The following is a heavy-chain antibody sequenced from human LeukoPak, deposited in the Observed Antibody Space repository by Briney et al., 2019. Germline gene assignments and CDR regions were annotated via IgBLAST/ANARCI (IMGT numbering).Heavy chain of an antibody. CDR1: GFTFSSYA. D-gene: IGHD3-16*01. Sequence: PGGSLRLSCAASGFTFSSYAMSWVRQAPGKGLEWVSSISVIGGSTYYADSVRGQFTISRDNSKNTLYLQMNSLRAEDTGVYHCAAAYFGMDQYYYGMDVWGQGATVTV. J-gene: IGHJ6*02. V-gene: IGHV3-23*01. CDR3: AAAYFGMDQYYYGMDV. CDR2: ISVIGGST.